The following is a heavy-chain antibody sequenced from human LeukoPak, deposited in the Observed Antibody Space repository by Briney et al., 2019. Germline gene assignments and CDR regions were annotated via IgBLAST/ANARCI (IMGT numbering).Heavy chain of an antibody. J-gene: IGHJ6*03. CDR3: ARLYRIQLWPIGPNYYYYMDV. V-gene: IGHV3-33*01. Sequence: PGRSLRLSCAASGFTFSSFGMHWVRQAPGKGLGWVALIWYDGSNKYYADSVRGRFTISKDNSKNTLYLQVDSLRAEDTAVYYCARLYRIQLWPIGPNYYYYMDVWGKGTTVTVSS. CDR1: GFTFSSFG. D-gene: IGHD5-18*01. CDR2: IWYDGSNK.